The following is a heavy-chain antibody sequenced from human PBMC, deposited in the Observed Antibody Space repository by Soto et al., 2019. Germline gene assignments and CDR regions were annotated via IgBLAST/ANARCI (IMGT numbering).Heavy chain of an antibody. CDR1: GDSVSSNTAS. J-gene: IGHJ5*02. Sequence: QTLSLTCVISGDSVSSNTASWNWVRQSPSRGLEWLGRTYSRTKWYNDYAVSVKSRIIINPDTSKNQFSLQLNSVTPEDTAVYYCAKGDNLGPKTGYAFDPWGQGILVTVSS. CDR3: AKGDNLGPKTGYAFDP. V-gene: IGHV6-1*01. D-gene: IGHD5-12*01. CDR2: TYSRTKWYN.